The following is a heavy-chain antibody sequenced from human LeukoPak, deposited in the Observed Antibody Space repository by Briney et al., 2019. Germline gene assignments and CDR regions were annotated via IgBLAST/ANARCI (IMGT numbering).Heavy chain of an antibody. CDR1: GFSLSTSGVG. Sequence: SGPTLVNPTQTLTLTCTFSGFSLSTSGVGVGWIRQPPGKALEWLALIYWDDDKRYSPSLKSRPTITKDTSKNQVVLTMTNMDPVDTATYYCARHTYYDFWSGYYSPFDYWGQGTLVTVSS. CDR2: IYWDDDK. V-gene: IGHV2-5*02. CDR3: ARHTYYDFWSGYYSPFDY. D-gene: IGHD3-3*01. J-gene: IGHJ4*02.